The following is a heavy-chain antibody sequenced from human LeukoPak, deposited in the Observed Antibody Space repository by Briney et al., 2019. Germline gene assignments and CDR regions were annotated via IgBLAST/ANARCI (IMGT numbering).Heavy chain of an antibody. J-gene: IGHJ5*02. D-gene: IGHD3-9*01. CDR2: IYYSGST. CDR1: GGSISSSSYY. V-gene: IGHV4-39*07. CDR3: ARDPYYDILTGRKYNWFDP. Sequence: PSETLSLTCTVSGGSISSSSYYWGWIRQPPGKGLEWIGSIYYSGSTYYNPSLKSRVTISVDTSKNQFSLKLSSVTAADTAVYYCARDPYYDILTGRKYNWFDPWGQGTLVTVSS.